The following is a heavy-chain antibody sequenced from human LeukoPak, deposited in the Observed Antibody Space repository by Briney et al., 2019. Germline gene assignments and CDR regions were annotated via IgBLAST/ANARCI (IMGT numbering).Heavy chain of an antibody. J-gene: IGHJ4*02. D-gene: IGHD4-17*01. V-gene: IGHV3-23*01. Sequence: GSLRLSCGASGFTFGSYAMSWVRQAPGKGLEWVSAISGSSGSTHYADSVKGRFTISRDNSKNILYLQMNSLRAEDTAVYYCAKERRLTTAFDYWGQGTLVTVSS. CDR3: AKERRLTTAFDY. CDR1: GFTFGSYA. CDR2: ISGSSGST.